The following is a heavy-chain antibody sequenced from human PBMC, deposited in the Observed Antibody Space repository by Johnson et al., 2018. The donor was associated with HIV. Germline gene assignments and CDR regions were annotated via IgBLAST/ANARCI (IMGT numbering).Heavy chain of an antibody. V-gene: IGHV3-33*08. Sequence: QVQLVESGGGVVQPGRSLRLSCAASGFTFSNYGMHWVRQAPGKGLAWVTFIRYDGSNKYYADSVQGRFTISRDNAKNSLYLQMNSLRDEDTAVYYCARVSLYSGTYSGLHSGGFDIWGQGTMVTVSS. CDR1: GFTFSNYG. CDR2: IRYDGSNK. D-gene: IGHD1-26*01. CDR3: ARVSLYSGTYSGLHSGGFDI. J-gene: IGHJ3*02.